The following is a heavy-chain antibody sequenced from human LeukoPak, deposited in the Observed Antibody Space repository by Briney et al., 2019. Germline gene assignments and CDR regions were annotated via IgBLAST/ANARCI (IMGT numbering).Heavy chain of an antibody. CDR3: AREADCTDGSCYRGAFDI. CDR1: GFTFNNVW. J-gene: IGHJ3*02. V-gene: IGHV3-33*08. Sequence: GGSLRLSCAASGFTFNNVWMSWVRQAPGKGLEWVAVIWYDGGNRYYADSVKGRFTISRDTSEDTLFLQMNSLRAEDTAVYYCAREADCTDGSCYRGAFDIWGQGTMITVSS. D-gene: IGHD2-15*01. CDR2: IWYDGGNR.